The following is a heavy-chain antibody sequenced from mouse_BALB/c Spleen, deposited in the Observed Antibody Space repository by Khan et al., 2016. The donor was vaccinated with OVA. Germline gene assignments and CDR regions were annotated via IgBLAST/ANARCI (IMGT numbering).Heavy chain of an antibody. D-gene: IGHD1-2*01. V-gene: IGHV3-2*02. J-gene: IGHJ2*01. CDR2: ISYSGST. Sequence: EVQLVESGPGLVKPSQSLSLTCTVTGYSFTSGYGWNWSRQFPGNKLEWMGYISYSGSTNYNPSLKSRISITRDTSKKQFFLQLNSVTTEDTATYYCARTARIKYWGQGTTLTVSS. CDR1: GYSFTSGYG. CDR3: ARTARIKY.